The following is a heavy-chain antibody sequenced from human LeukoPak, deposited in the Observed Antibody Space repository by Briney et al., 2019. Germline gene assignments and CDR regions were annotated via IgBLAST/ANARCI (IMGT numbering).Heavy chain of an antibody. CDR3: ARVRSVGGNPHAFNI. D-gene: IGHD4-23*01. CDR1: GFTFSSYT. Sequence: PGGSLRLSCAASGFTFSSYTMAWVRQAPGKGLEWVSGIRDSGANTFYADFLKGRFTISRDNAKNSLYLQMNSLRVEDTALYYCARVRSVGGNPHAFNIWGQGTMVTVSS. V-gene: IGHV3-23*01. J-gene: IGHJ3*02. CDR2: IRDSGANT.